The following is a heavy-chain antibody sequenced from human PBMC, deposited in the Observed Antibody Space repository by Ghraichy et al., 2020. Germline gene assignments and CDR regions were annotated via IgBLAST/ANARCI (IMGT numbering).Heavy chain of an antibody. Sequence: GGSLRLSCAASGFTVSSNYISWVRQAPGKGLEWVSVIYPGGSTYYADFVKGRFAISRDTAKNTVFLQINSLRAGDTVVYYCAREAKLRYFDWSSYGMDVWGRGTTVTIS. V-gene: IGHV3-53*01. CDR1: GFTVSSNY. CDR2: IYPGGST. J-gene: IGHJ6*02. CDR3: AREAKLRYFDWSSYGMDV. D-gene: IGHD3-9*01.